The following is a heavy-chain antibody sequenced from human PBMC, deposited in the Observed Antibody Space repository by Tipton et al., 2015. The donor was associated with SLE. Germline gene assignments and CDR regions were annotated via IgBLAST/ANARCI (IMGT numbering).Heavy chain of an antibody. V-gene: IGHV4-39*01. CDR3: ATPAHIAVRY. J-gene: IGHJ4*02. Sequence: TLSLTCTVSGGSISSGGYYWGWIRQPPGKGLEWIGSIYYSGSTYYNPSLKSRVTISLDTSKNQFSLKLSSVTAADTAVYYCATPAHIAVRYWGQGTLVTVSS. CDR1: GGSISSGGYY. D-gene: IGHD2-15*01. CDR2: IYYSGST.